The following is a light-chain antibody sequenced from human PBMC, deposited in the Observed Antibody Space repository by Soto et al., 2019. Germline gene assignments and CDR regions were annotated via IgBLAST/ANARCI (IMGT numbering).Light chain of an antibody. J-gene: IGKJ1*01. CDR3: QQYGYSPPWT. CDR2: RTS. Sequence: EIVMTQSPATLSVSPGERATLSCRASQSISSNLAWYQQKPGQAPRLLIFRTSSRATGFPARFSGSASGTDFTLTISRLEPEDLGVYYCQQYGYSPPWTFGQGTKVDIK. V-gene: IGKV3-15*01. CDR1: QSISSN.